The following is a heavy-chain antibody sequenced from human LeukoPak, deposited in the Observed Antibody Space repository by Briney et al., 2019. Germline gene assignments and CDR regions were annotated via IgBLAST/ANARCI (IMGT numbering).Heavy chain of an antibody. CDR2: IYHSGST. CDR3: ARGPPTAFDRSSYYMDV. CDR1: GYSISSGYY. V-gene: IGHV4-38-2*02. D-gene: IGHD3-3*02. J-gene: IGHJ6*03. Sequence: HPSETLSLPCTVSGYSISSGYYWGWIRQPPGKGLEWIGSIYHSGSTYYNPSLKSRVTISVDTSKNQFSLKLSSVTAADTAVYYCARGPPTAFDRSSYYMDVWGKGTTVTVSS.